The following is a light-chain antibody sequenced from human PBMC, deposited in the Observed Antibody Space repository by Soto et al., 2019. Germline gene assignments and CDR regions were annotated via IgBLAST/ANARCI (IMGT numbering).Light chain of an antibody. CDR1: SSNIGSNY. CDR2: RNN. V-gene: IGLV1-47*01. Sequence: QSALTQPPSASGTPGQRVTISCSGSSSNIGSNYVYWYQQLPGTAPKLLIYRNNQRPSGVPDRFSGSKSGTSASLAISGLRSEDEADYYCAAWDDSLSGVVFGGGPQRT. CDR3: AAWDDSLSGVV. J-gene: IGLJ2*01.